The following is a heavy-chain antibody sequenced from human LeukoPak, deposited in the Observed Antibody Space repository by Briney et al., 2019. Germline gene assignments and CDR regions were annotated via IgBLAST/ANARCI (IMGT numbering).Heavy chain of an antibody. CDR1: GFAFNTYR. D-gene: IGHD3-22*01. CDR2: IKSDGSDT. V-gene: IGHV3-74*01. CDR3: ARDRGYTFDY. Sequence: GGSLRLSCAASGFAFNTYRMHWVRQAPGKGLVWVSRIKSDGSDTTYTDSVKGRFTISRDNAKNTLYLQMNSLSAEDTAMYFCARDRGYTFDYWGQGTLVTVSS. J-gene: IGHJ4*02.